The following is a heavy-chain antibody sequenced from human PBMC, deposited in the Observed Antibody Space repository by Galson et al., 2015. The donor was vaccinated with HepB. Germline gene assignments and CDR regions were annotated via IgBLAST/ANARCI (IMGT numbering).Heavy chain of an antibody. Sequence: SLRLSCAASGFTFSSYSMNWVRQAPGKGLEWVSSISSSSSYIYYADSVKGRFTISRDNAKNSLYLQMNSLRAEDTAVYYCARGGVAGDIGDAFDIWGQGTMVTVSS. CDR3: ARGGVAGDIGDAFDI. D-gene: IGHD6-19*01. J-gene: IGHJ3*02. CDR1: GFTFSSYS. V-gene: IGHV3-21*01. CDR2: ISSSSSYI.